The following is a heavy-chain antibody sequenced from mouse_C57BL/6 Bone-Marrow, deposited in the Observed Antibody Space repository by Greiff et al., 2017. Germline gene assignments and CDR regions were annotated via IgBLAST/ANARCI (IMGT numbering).Heavy chain of an antibody. D-gene: IGHD1-1*02. J-gene: IGHJ4*01. V-gene: IGHV14-4*01. CDR1: GFNIKDDY. Sequence: VQLQQSGAELVRPGASVKLSCTASGFNIKDDYMHWVKQRPEQGLEWIGWIDPETGDTEYASKFQGKATITADTSSNTAYLQLSSLTSEDTAFYYCTTDYGWAMDYWGQGTSVTVSS. CDR3: TTDYGWAMDY. CDR2: IDPETGDT.